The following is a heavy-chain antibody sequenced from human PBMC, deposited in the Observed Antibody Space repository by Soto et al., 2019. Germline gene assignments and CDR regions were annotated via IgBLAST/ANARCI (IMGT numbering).Heavy chain of an antibody. D-gene: IGHD7-27*01. Sequence: QVQLVQSGAEVKKPGASVKVSCRASGYTFTDYYIHWLRQAPGQGLDWMGWINPYSGDTNCAQKFQVWVTMTRDTSVSTVYMELSSLKSDDTAVYYCARGPSTGDFDFWGQGTLVTVSS. CDR3: ARGPSTGDFDF. V-gene: IGHV1-2*04. CDR2: INPYSGDT. J-gene: IGHJ4*02. CDR1: GYTFTDYY.